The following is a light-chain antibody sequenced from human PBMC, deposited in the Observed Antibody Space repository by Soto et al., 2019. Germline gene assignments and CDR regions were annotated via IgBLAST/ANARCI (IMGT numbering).Light chain of an antibody. CDR2: MAS. V-gene: IGKV1-5*03. CDR3: QHYNSYSIT. Sequence: DIQMTQSPSTLSASVGDRVTITCRASQSISSWLAWYQQKPGKAPKVLIYMASRLDSGVPSRFSGSGSGTEFTITISSLQPDDFATYYCQHYNSYSITFGPGTKVDLK. CDR1: QSISSW. J-gene: IGKJ3*01.